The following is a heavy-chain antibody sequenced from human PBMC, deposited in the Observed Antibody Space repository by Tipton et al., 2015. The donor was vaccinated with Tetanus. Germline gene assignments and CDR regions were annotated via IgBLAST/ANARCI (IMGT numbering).Heavy chain of an antibody. V-gene: IGHV3-23*01. CDR1: GFTVSSNY. D-gene: IGHD3-10*01. CDR3: AKTKLLWFGELLSDYFDY. J-gene: IGHJ4*02. Sequence: SLRLSCAASGFTVSSNYMSWVRQAPGKGLEWVSAISGSGGSTYYADSVKGRFTISRDNSKNTLYLQMNSLRAEDTAVYYCAKTKLLWFGELLSDYFDYWGQGTLVTVSS. CDR2: ISGSGGST.